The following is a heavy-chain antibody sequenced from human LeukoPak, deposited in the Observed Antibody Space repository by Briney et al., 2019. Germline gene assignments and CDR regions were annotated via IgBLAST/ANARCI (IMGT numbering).Heavy chain of an antibody. Sequence: SETLSLTCTVSGASISSSSYYWGWIRQPPGKGLEWIGSMYYSGSTYYNPPLKSRVTISVDTSTNQISLKLTSVTAADTAVYYCARLPYYYDSSGYYGYYYYMDVWGKGTTVTVSS. CDR3: ARLPYYYDSSGYYGYYYYMDV. CDR1: GASISSSSYY. CDR2: MYYSGST. V-gene: IGHV4-39*07. D-gene: IGHD3-22*01. J-gene: IGHJ6*03.